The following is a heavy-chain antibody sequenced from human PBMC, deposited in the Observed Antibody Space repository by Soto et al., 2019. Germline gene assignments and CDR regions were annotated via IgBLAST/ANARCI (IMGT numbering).Heavy chain of an antibody. Sequence: EAKLLGESLKISCQGTGYSFTNYWIAWVRQMPGKGLEWMGIIYPGDSDTRYSPSFQGQVTISADKSISTAYLQWSSLKASDTAMYYCARYNTYYYYYMDVWGKGTTVTVSS. CDR2: IYPGDSDT. CDR1: GYSFTNYW. D-gene: IGHD1-20*01. V-gene: IGHV5-51*01. J-gene: IGHJ6*03. CDR3: ARYNTYYYYYMDV.